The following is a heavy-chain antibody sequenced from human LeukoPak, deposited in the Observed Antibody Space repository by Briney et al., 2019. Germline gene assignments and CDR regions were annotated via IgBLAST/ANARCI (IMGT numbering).Heavy chain of an antibody. V-gene: IGHV1-46*01. CDR1: GYTFTSYY. CDR3: ARELRECSSTSCPGSFDI. J-gene: IGHJ3*02. Sequence: ASVKVPCKASGYTFTSYYMHWVRQAPGQGLEWMGIINPSGGSTSYAQKFQGRVTMTRDTSTSTVYMELSSLRSEDTAVYYCARELRECSSTSCPGSFDIWGQGTMVTVSS. CDR2: INPSGGST. D-gene: IGHD2-2*01.